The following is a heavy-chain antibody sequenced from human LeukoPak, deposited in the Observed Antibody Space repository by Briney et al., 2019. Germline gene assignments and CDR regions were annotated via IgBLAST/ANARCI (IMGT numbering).Heavy chain of an antibody. V-gene: IGHV3-48*03. CDR2: ISSSGSTI. CDR1: GFTFSSYE. CDR3: ARADSGYDWDKFDY. J-gene: IGHJ4*02. Sequence: PGGSLRLSCAASGFTFSSYEMNWVRQAPGKGLEWVSYISSSGSTIYYADSVKGRFTISRDNAKNSLYLQMNSLRAEDTAVYYCARADSGYDWDKFDYWGQGTLVTVSS. D-gene: IGHD5-12*01.